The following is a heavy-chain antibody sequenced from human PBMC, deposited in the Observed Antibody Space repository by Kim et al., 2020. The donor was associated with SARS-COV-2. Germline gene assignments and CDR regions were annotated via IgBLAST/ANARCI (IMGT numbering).Heavy chain of an antibody. V-gene: IGHV3-7*03. CDR3: ARDITGRWFGELLLGYYYYGMDV. CDR2: IKQDGSEK. J-gene: IGHJ6*02. D-gene: IGHD3-10*01. Sequence: GGSLRLSCAASGFTFSSYWMSWVRQAPGKGLQWVANIKQDGSEKYYVDSVKGRFTISRDNAKNSLYLQMNSLRAEDTAVYYCARDITGRWFGELLLGYYYYGMDVWGQGTTVTVSS. CDR1: GFTFSSYW.